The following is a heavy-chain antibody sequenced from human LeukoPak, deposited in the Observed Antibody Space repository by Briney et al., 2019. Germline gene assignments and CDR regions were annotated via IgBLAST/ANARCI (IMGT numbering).Heavy chain of an antibody. CDR3: ARDRVAYQIPYFDY. CDR1: GGSVSSGSYY. Sequence: PETLSLTCTVSGGSVSSGSYYWSWIRQPPGKGLEWIGYIYYSGSTNYNPSLKSRVTISVDTSKNQFSLKLSSVTAADTAVYYCARDRVAYQIPYFDYWGQGTLVTVSS. J-gene: IGHJ4*02. CDR2: IYYSGST. V-gene: IGHV4-61*01. D-gene: IGHD2-2*02.